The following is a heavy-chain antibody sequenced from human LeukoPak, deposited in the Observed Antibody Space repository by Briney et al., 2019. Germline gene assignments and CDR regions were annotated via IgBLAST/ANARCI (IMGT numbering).Heavy chain of an antibody. J-gene: IGHJ3*02. CDR2: ISISGATI. CDR3: VRGGGAAYKYNAFDI. Sequence: GGSLRLSCAASGFIFSNYEMNWVRQAPGKGLEWISYISISGATIYYAESVKGRFTISRDNTKNSLYLQMNSLRAEDTAVYYCVRGGGAAYKYNAFDIWGQGTMVTVSS. D-gene: IGHD3-16*01. CDR1: GFIFSNYE. V-gene: IGHV3-48*03.